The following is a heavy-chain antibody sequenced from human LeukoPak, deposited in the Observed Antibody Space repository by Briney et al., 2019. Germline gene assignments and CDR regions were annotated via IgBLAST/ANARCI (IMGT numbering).Heavy chain of an antibody. J-gene: IGHJ4*02. CDR2: IYYSGST. V-gene: IGHV4-30-4*01. CDR3: ARDNSGFMDDY. D-gene: IGHD5-12*01. Sequence: PSETLSLTCTVSGGSISSYYWSWIRQPPGKGLEWIGYIYYSGSTYYNPSLKSRVTISVDTSKNQFSLKLSSVTAADTAVYYCARDNSGFMDDYWGQGTLVTVSS. CDR1: GGSISSYY.